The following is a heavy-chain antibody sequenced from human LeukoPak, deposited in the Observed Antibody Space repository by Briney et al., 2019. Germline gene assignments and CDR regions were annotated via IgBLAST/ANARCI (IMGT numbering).Heavy chain of an antibody. D-gene: IGHD3-22*01. J-gene: IGHJ4*02. V-gene: IGHV3-7*01. CDR2: IKHDGTEK. CDR3: VVRYADY. CDR1: GGSISSGGYY. Sequence: PSETLSLTCTVSGGSISSGGYYWSWIRQHPGKGLEWVASIKHDGTEKYYVDSVKGRFTISRDNAKNSVYLQVNSLRVEDTATYYCVVRYADYWGQGTLVTVSA.